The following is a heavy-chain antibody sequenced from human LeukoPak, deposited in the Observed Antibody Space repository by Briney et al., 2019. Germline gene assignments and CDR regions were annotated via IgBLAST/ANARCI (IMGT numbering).Heavy chain of an antibody. CDR1: GFTFGSTD. D-gene: IGHD1-26*01. V-gene: IGHV3-23*01. CDR2: ISGTGDT. CDR3: AKNSGIWSF. Sequence: GGSLRLSCAASGFTFGSTDMTWGRQAPGKGLEWLSTISGTGDTYYADSVRGRFTISRDNSKTTLYLQMNSLRAEDTATYYCAKNSGIWSFWGQGALVTVSS. J-gene: IGHJ4*02.